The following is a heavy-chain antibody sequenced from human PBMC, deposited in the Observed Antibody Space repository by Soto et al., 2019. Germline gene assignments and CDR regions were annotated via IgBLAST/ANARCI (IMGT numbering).Heavy chain of an antibody. J-gene: IGHJ6*02. Sequence: ASGRVSCKVSGYTLTELSMHWVRQAPGKGLEWMGGFDPEDGETIYAQKFQGRVTMTEDTSTDTAYMELSSLRSEDTAVYYCARARIRALSPWSGYYYYYYYGMDVWGQGTTVTVSS. V-gene: IGHV1-24*01. CDR2: FDPEDGET. D-gene: IGHD3-3*01. CDR1: GYTLTELS. CDR3: ARARIRALSPWSGYYYYYYYGMDV.